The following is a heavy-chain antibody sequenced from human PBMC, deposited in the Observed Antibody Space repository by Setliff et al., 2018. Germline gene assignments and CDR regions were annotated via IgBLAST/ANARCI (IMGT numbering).Heavy chain of an antibody. Sequence: GGSLRLSCAASGFTFSSYAMSWVRQAPGKGLEWVSRINSDGSSTSYADSVKGRFTISRDNSKNTLYLQMNSLRAEDTAVYYCARVMVRGGVGAFDIWGQGTMVTVSS. CDR1: GFTFSSYA. V-gene: IGHV3-74*01. CDR2: INSDGSST. D-gene: IGHD3-10*01. J-gene: IGHJ3*02. CDR3: ARVMVRGGVGAFDI.